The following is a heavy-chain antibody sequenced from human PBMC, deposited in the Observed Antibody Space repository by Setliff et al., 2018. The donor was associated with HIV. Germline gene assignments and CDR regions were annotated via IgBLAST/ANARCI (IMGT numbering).Heavy chain of an antibody. CDR3: AKGRSGSATAAMNY. V-gene: IGHV3-23*01. CDR2: ISGSGIST. D-gene: IGHD2-2*01. Sequence: HPGGSLRLSCAASGFTFSSHAMTWVRQAPGQGLEWVSIISGSGISTYYADSVKGRFTISRDNSKNTLHLQMNSLRAEDTALYYCAKGRSGSATAAMNYWGQGTLVTVSS. CDR1: GFTFSSHA. J-gene: IGHJ4*02.